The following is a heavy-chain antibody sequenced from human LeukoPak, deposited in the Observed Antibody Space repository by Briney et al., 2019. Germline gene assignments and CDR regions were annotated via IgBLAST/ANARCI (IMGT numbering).Heavy chain of an antibody. J-gene: IGHJ6*02. V-gene: IGHV4-39*01. CDR3: ARRDYVGFYGMDV. D-gene: IGHD4-17*01. CDR2: IYYSGST. CDR1: GGSISSSSYY. Sequence: SETLSLTCTVSGGSISSSSYYWGWIRQPPGKGLEWIGSIYYSGSTYYNPSLKSRVTISVDTSKNQFPLKLSSVTAADTAVYYCARRDYVGFYGMDVWGQGTTVTVSS.